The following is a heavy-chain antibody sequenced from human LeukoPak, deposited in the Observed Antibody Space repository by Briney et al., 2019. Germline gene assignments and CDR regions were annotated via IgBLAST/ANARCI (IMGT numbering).Heavy chain of an antibody. V-gene: IGHV3-23*01. Sequence: GGSLRLSCTASGFIFNNYAMSWVRQAPGRGLEWVSTITNTDERTNYADSVKGRFTISRDNSNNTLSLQMNSLRAEDTAIYYCAKGTCINRRCYGNAFDIWGQGTVVTVSS. J-gene: IGHJ3*02. CDR3: AKGTCINRRCYGNAFDI. D-gene: IGHD2-8*01. CDR2: ITNTDERT. CDR1: GFIFNNYA.